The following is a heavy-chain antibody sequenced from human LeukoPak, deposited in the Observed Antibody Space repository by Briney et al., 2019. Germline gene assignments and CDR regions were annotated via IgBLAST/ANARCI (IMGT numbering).Heavy chain of an antibody. CDR1: GGSISSGSYY. V-gene: IGHV4-61*02. D-gene: IGHD2-2*02. CDR2: IYTSGST. CDR3: ARNIVVVPAAIFRDAFDI. J-gene: IGHJ3*02. Sequence: SETLSLTCTVSGGSISSGSYYWSWIRQPAGKGLEWIGRIYTSGSTNYNPSLKSRVTISVDTSKNQFSLKLSSVTAADTAVYYCARNIVVVPAAIFRDAFDIWGQGTMVTVSS.